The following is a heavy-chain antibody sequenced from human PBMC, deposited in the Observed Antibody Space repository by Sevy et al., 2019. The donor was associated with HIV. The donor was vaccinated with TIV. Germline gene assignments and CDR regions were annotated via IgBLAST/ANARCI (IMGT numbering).Heavy chain of an antibody. V-gene: IGHV4-61*03. CDR2: FYDSGRT. Sequence: SETLSLTCTVSGGSVSSGRYYWSWIRQPPGKGLDWIGYFYDSGRTKYNPSLKSRVTIAVDMSKNLFSLKLTSVTAADTAVYYCARHGAVQLAFGMDVWGQGTRVTVSS. CDR1: GGSVSSGRYY. D-gene: IGHD1-1*01. CDR3: ARHGAVQLAFGMDV. J-gene: IGHJ6*02.